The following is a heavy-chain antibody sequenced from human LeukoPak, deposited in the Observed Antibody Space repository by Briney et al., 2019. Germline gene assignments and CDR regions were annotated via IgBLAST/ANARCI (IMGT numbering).Heavy chain of an antibody. CDR3: ARGHPHYYFDY. V-gene: IGHV3-53*01. Sequence: GGSLRLSCAASGFTVSSNYMTWVRQAPGKGLEWVSIIHTSAKTYYADSVKGRFTISRSNFKNTLYLQMDSLRGEDTAMYYCARGHPHYYFDYWGQGILVTVSS. CDR2: IHTSAKT. CDR1: GFTVSSNY. J-gene: IGHJ4*02.